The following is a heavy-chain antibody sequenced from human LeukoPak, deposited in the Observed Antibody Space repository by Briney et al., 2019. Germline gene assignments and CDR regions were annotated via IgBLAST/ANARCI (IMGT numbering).Heavy chain of an antibody. CDR2: IIPIFGTA. CDR3: ARGADFWSGYYLFDY. CDR1: GGTFSSYA. D-gene: IGHD3-3*01. Sequence: ASVKVSCKASGGTFSSYAISWVRQAPGQGLEWMGGIIPIFGTANYAQKFQGRVTITTDESTSTAYMELSSLRSEDTAVYYCARGADFWSGYYLFDYWGQGTLVTVSS. J-gene: IGHJ4*02. V-gene: IGHV1-69*05.